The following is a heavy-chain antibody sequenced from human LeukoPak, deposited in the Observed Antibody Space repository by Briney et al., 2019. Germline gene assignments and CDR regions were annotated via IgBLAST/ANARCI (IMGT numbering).Heavy chain of an antibody. V-gene: IGHV1-18*01. CDR3: ARDPGIVGPQAAFDI. Sequence: ASVKVSCKVSGYTFTSYGISWVRQALGQGLEWMGWISAYNGNTNYAQKLQGRVTMTTDTSTSTAYMELRSLRSDDTAVYYCARDPGIVGPQAAFDIWGQGTMVTVSS. J-gene: IGHJ3*02. CDR2: ISAYNGNT. D-gene: IGHD1-26*01. CDR1: GYTFTSYG.